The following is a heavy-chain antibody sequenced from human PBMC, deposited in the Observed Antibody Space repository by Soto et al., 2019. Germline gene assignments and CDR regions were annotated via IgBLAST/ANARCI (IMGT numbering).Heavy chain of an antibody. CDR1: GYTFTNFA. CDR2: ISAYNGNT. CDR3: ARGRSGWAEVDFDY. D-gene: IGHD6-19*01. V-gene: IGHV1-18*04. J-gene: IGHJ4*02. Sequence: GASVKVSCKASGYTFTNFAISWVRQAPGQGLEWMGWISAYNGNTNYAQNLQGRVTMTTDTSASTAYMELRSLRSDDTAVYYCARGRSGWAEVDFDYWGQGTLVTVSS.